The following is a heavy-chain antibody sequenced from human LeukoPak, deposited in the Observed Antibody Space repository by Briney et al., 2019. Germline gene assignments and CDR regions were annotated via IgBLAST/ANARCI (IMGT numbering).Heavy chain of an antibody. CDR3: ARGGYCSRTTCSNYNGMDV. D-gene: IGHD2-2*01. V-gene: IGHV3-74*01. Sequence: PGGSLRLSCAASGFTLSSYWMHWVRQAPGRGLVWVSRINTDGSSTSYADSVKGRFTISRDNAKNTLYLQMNSLRAEDTAVYYCARGGYCSRTTCSNYNGMDVWGQGTTVTVPS. CDR1: GFTLSSYW. J-gene: IGHJ6*02. CDR2: INTDGSST.